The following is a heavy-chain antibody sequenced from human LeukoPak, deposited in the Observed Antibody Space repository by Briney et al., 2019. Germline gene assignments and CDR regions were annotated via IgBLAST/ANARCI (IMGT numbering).Heavy chain of an antibody. V-gene: IGHV3-74*01. CDR2: INGDGSST. Sequence: GGSLRLSCAASGFTFSSYSMNWVRQAPGKGLVWVSRINGDGSSTIYADSVKGRSTISRDNAKNTLYLQMNSLRAEDTAVYYCARTGYSTLYGMDVWGQGTTVTVSS. J-gene: IGHJ6*02. CDR3: ARTGYSTLYGMDV. CDR1: GFTFSSYS. D-gene: IGHD6-13*01.